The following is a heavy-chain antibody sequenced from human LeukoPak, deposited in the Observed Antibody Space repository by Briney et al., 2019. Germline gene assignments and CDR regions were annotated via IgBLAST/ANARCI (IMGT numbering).Heavy chain of an antibody. V-gene: IGHV3-23*01. CDR1: GFTFSSYA. Sequence: GGSLRLSCAASGFTFSSYAMSWVRQAPGKGLEWVSAISGSGGSTYYADSVKGRFTISRDNSKNTLYLQMNSLRAEDTAVYYCARESCSSTSCYTETGIDYWGQGTLVTVSS. D-gene: IGHD2-2*02. CDR3: ARESCSSTSCYTETGIDY. J-gene: IGHJ4*02. CDR2: ISGSGGST.